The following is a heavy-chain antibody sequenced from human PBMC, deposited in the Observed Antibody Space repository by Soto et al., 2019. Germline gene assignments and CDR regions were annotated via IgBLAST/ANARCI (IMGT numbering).Heavy chain of an antibody. V-gene: IGHV3-15*01. J-gene: IGHJ6*02. Sequence: EVQLVESGGGLVKPGGSLRLSCAASGFTFSNAWMSWVRQAPGKGLEWVGRIKSKTDGGTTDYAAPVKGRFTISRDDSKNTLYLQMNSLKTEDTAVYYCTTFADFCSGYLSRWYYYYYGMDVWGQGTTVTVSS. CDR1: GFTFSNAW. CDR3: TTFADFCSGYLSRWYYYYYGMDV. CDR2: IKSKTDGGTT. D-gene: IGHD3-3*01.